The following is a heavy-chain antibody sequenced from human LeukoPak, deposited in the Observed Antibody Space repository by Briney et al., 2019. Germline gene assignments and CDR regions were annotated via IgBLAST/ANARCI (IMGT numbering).Heavy chain of an antibody. Sequence: SETLSLTCTVSGGSISSYYWSWIRQPPGKGLEWIGYIYYSGSTNYNPSLKSRVTISVDTSKNQFSLKLSSVTAADTAVYYCARSLYDFLSGYSQAYYFDYWGQGTLVTVSS. CDR2: IYYSGST. CDR3: ARSLYDFLSGYSQAYYFDY. D-gene: IGHD3-3*01. J-gene: IGHJ4*02. V-gene: IGHV4-59*08. CDR1: GGSISSYY.